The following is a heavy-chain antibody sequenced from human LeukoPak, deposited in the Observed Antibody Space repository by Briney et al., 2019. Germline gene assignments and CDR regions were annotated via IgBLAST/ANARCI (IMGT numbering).Heavy chain of an antibody. V-gene: IGHV4-34*01. CDR2: INHSGST. CDR1: GGSFSGYY. J-gene: IGHJ6*02. CDR3: ARAPKWLSTYYYYGMDV. D-gene: IGHD3-22*01. Sequence: PSETLSLTCAVYGGSFSGYYWSWIRQPPGKGLEWIGEINHSGSTNYNPSLKSRVTISVDTSKNQFSLKLSSVTAADTAVYYCARAPKWLSTYYYYGMDVWGQGTTVTVSS.